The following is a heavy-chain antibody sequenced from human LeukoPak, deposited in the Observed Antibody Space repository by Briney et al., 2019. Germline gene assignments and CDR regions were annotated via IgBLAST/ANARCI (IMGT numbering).Heavy chain of an antibody. D-gene: IGHD2-21*02. CDR3: AKYGDGEMVTSTDY. J-gene: IGHJ4*02. CDR2: ISGSGGST. CDR1: GFTFSSYA. V-gene: IGHV3-23*01. Sequence: GGSLRLSCAASGFTFSSYAMSWVRQAPGKGLEWVSAISGSGGSTYYADSVKGRFTISRDNSKNTLYLQMNSLRAEDTAVYYCAKYGDGEMVTSTDYWGQGTLVTVSS.